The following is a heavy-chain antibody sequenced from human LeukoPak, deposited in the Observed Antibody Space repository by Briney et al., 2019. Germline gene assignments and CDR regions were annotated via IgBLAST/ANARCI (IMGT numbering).Heavy chain of an antibody. V-gene: IGHV3-23*01. CDR2: ISESGGHT. CDR1: RFTFSNYG. J-gene: IGHJ5*02. D-gene: IGHD1-26*01. Sequence: PGGSLRLSCAASRFTFSNYGMSWVRQAPGKGLEWVSTISESGGHTYYADSVKGRFTISRDNSKNTLYLQMNSLRAEDTAVYYCARGNSGSYSRWFDPWGQGTLVTVSS. CDR3: ARGNSGSYSRWFDP.